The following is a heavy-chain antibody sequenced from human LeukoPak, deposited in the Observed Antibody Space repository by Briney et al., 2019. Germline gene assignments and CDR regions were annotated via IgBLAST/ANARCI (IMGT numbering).Heavy chain of an antibody. CDR1: GFTVSSNY. Sequence: GGSLRLSCAASGFTVSSNYMSWVRQAPGKGLEWVSVIYSGGSTYYADSVKGRFTISRDNSKNTLYLQMNSLRAEDTAVCYCAKGSQQLVRTSWFDPWGQGTLVTVSS. CDR3: AKGSQQLVRTSWFDP. D-gene: IGHD6-6*01. CDR2: IYSGGST. J-gene: IGHJ5*02. V-gene: IGHV3-66*01.